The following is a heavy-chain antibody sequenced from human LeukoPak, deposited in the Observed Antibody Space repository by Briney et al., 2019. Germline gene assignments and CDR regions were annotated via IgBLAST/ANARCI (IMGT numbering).Heavy chain of an antibody. D-gene: IGHD3-22*01. CDR2: IKQDGSEK. J-gene: IGHJ3*02. V-gene: IGHV3-7*01. Sequence: GGSLRLSCAASGFTFSSYWMSWVRQAPGKGLEWVANIKQDGSEKCYVDSVKGRFTISRDNAKNSLYLQMNSLRAEDTAVYYCARAPPTYYYDSSGYYSDDAFDIWGQGTMVTVSS. CDR3: ARAPPTYYYDSSGYYSDDAFDI. CDR1: GFTFSSYW.